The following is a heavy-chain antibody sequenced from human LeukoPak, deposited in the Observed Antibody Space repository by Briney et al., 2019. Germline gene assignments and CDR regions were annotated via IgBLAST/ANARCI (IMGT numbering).Heavy chain of an antibody. Sequence: SETLSLTCTVSGGSISSYYWSWIRQPPGKGLEWIGYIYYSGSTNYNSSLKSRVTISVDTSKNQFSLKLSSVTAADTAVYYCARENGSGSYSDYWGQGTLVTVSS. CDR3: ARENGSGSYSDY. J-gene: IGHJ4*02. CDR1: GGSISSYY. D-gene: IGHD3-10*01. CDR2: IYYSGST. V-gene: IGHV4-59*12.